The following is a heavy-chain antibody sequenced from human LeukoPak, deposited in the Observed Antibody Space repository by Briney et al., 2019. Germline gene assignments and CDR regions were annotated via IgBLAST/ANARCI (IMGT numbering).Heavy chain of an antibody. CDR3: ASLGVSMASSRDDY. CDR2: IIPILGIA. D-gene: IGHD2/OR15-2a*01. CDR1: GGTFSSYA. Sequence: GASVKVSCKASGGTFSSYAISWVRQAPGQGLEWMGRIIPILGIANYAQKFQGRVTITADKSTSTAYMELSSLRSEDTAVYYCASLGVSMASSRDDYWGQGTLVTVSS. V-gene: IGHV1-69*04. J-gene: IGHJ4*02.